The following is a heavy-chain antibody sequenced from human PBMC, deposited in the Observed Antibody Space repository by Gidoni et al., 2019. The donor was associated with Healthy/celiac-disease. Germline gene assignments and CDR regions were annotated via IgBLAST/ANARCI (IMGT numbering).Heavy chain of an antibody. D-gene: IGHD6-19*01. J-gene: IGHJ4*02. V-gene: IGHV3-30-3*01. CDR3: ARACYSSGWYAPFDY. CDR1: GFPFSSYA. Sequence: QVQLVESGGGVVQPGRSLRLSCAASGFPFSSYARHWVRQAPGKGLEWVAVISYDGSNKYYADSVKGRFTISRDNSKNTLYLQMNSLRAEDTAVYYCARACYSSGWYAPFDYWGQGTLVTVSS. CDR2: ISYDGSNK.